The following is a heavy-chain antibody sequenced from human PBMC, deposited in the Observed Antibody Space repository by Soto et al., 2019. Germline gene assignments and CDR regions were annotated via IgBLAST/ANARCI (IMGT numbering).Heavy chain of an antibody. CDR2: IYYSGST. Sequence: QLQLQESGPGLVKPSETLSLTCTVSGGSISSSSYYWGWIRQPPGKGLEWIGSIYYSGSTYYNPSLKSRVTISVDTSKNQFSLKLSSVTAADTAVYYCARPWDCSGGSCYFYWYFDLWGRGTLVTVSS. D-gene: IGHD2-15*01. V-gene: IGHV4-39*01. CDR1: GGSISSSSYY. J-gene: IGHJ2*01. CDR3: ARPWDCSGGSCYFYWYFDL.